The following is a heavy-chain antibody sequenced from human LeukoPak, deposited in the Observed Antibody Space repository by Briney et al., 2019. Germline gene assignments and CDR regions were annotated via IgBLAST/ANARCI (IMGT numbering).Heavy chain of an antibody. CDR1: GFTFSSYE. CDR3: ARVPLNGGDFSFDI. CDR2: ISIGGSTL. V-gene: IGHV3-48*03. J-gene: IGHJ3*02. Sequence: GGSLRLSCAASGFTFSSYEMNWVRQAPGKGLEWVSYISIGGSTLYYADSVKGRFTISRDNAENSLYLQMNSLTAEDTAVYYCARVPLNGGDFSFDIWGQGTMVTVSS. D-gene: IGHD3-3*01.